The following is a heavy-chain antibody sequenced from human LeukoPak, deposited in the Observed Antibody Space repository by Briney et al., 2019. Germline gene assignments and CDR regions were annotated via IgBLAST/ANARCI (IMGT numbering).Heavy chain of an antibody. J-gene: IGHJ4*02. Sequence: SETLSLTCAVYGGSFSGYYWSWIRQPPGKGLEWIGEINHSGSTSYNPSLKSRVTISVDTSKNQFSLKLSSVTAADTAVYYCARGKGKPAAIDYWGQGTLVTVSS. CDR2: INHSGST. V-gene: IGHV4-34*01. D-gene: IGHD2-2*02. CDR3: ARGKGKPAAIDY. CDR1: GGSFSGYY.